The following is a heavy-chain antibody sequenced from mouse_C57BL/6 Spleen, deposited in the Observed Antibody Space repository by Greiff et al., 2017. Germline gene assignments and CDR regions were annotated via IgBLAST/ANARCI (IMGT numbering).Heavy chain of an antibody. V-gene: IGHV5-17*01. J-gene: IGHJ3*01. Sequence: EVQVVESGGGLVKPGGSLKLSCAASGFTFSDYGMHWVRQAPEKGLEWVAYISSGSSTIYYADTVKGRFTISRDNAKNTLFLQMTSLRSEDTAMYYCARGRLSFAYWGQGTLVTVSA. CDR3: ARGRLSFAY. CDR1: GFTFSDYG. CDR2: ISSGSSTI.